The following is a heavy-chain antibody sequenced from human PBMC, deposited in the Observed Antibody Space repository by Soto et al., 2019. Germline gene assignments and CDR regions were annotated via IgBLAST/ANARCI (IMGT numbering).Heavy chain of an antibody. J-gene: IGHJ4*02. Sequence: SETLSLTCAVSGGSISSGGYSWSWIRQPPGKGLEWIGYIYHSGSTYYNPSLKSRVTISVDRSKNQFSLKLSSVTAADTAVYYCARSQTTVTSYDYRGQRTPVTVSS. CDR1: GGSISSGGYS. CDR3: ARSQTTVTSYDY. D-gene: IGHD4-17*01. CDR2: IYHSGST. V-gene: IGHV4-30-2*01.